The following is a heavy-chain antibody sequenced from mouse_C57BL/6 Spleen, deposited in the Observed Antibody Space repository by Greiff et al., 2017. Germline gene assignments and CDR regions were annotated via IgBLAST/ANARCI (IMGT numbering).Heavy chain of an antibody. CDR3: ARSDGYEV. D-gene: IGHD2-2*01. CDR1: GYAFSSSW. V-gene: IGHV1-82*01. CDR2: IYPGDGDT. J-gene: IGHJ3*01. Sequence: VKLMESGPELVKPGASVKISCKASGYAFSSSWMNWVKQRPGKGLEWIGRIYPGDGDTNYNGKFKGKATLTADKSSSTAYMQLSSRTSEDSAVYFCARSDGYEVWGQGTLVTVSA.